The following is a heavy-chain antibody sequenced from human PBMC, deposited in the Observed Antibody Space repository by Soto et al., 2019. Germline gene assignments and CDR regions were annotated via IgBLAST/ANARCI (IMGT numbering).Heavy chain of an antibody. CDR2: INPNSGGT. J-gene: IGHJ5*02. CDR3: ARAASIAARALDWFDP. V-gene: IGHV1-2*02. CDR1: GGTFSSYA. D-gene: IGHD6-6*01. Sequence: ASVKVSCKASGGTFSSYAISWVRQAPGQGLEWMGWINPNSGGTNYAQKFQGRVTMTRDTSISTAYMELSRLRSDDTAVYYCARAASIAARALDWFDPWGQGTLVTVSS.